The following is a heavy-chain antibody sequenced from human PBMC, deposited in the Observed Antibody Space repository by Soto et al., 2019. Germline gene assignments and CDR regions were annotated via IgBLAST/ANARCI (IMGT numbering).Heavy chain of an antibody. V-gene: IGHV2-70*01. J-gene: IGHJ3*02. CDR2: IDWDDDK. Sequence: ESGPTLVNPTQTLTLTCTFSGFSLSTSGMCVSWIRQPPGKALEWLALIDWDDDKYYSTSLKTRLTISKDTSKNQVVLTMTNMDPVDTATYYCARTRGDYDILTGYYCDAFDIWGQGTMVTVSS. CDR1: GFSLSTSGMC. D-gene: IGHD3-9*01. CDR3: ARTRGDYDILTGYYCDAFDI.